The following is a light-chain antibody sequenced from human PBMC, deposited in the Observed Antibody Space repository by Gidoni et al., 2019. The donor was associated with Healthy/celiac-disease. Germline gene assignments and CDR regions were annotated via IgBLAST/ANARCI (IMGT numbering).Light chain of an antibody. J-gene: IGKJ3*01. CDR1: QSVSSSY. V-gene: IGKV3-20*01. CDR3: QQYGSSPYFFT. CDR2: GAS. Sequence: EIVLTQSPGTLSLSPGERATLSCRASQSVSSSYLAWYQQKPGQAPRLLIYGASSRATGIPDRFSGSGSGTDFTLTISRLEPEDFAVYYWQQYGSSPYFFTFGPGTKVDIK.